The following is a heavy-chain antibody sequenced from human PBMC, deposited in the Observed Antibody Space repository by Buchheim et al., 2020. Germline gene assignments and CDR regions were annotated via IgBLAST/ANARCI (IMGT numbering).Heavy chain of an antibody. Sequence: QLQLQESGSGLVKPSQTLSLTCAVSGGSISSGGYSWSWIRQPPGKGLEWIGYIYHSGSTYYNPSLKSRVTISVDRSKNQFSLKLSSVTAADTAVYYCARAGITIFGEVVRNYYGMDVWGQGTT. CDR1: GGSISSGGYS. CDR2: IYHSGST. D-gene: IGHD3-3*01. CDR3: ARAGITIFGEVVRNYYGMDV. V-gene: IGHV4-30-2*01. J-gene: IGHJ6*02.